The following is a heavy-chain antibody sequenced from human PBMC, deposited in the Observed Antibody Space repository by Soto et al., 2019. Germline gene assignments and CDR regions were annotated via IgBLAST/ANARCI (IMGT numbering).Heavy chain of an antibody. Sequence: GESLKISCAASGFSFSISPMHWVRQAPGKGPEWVALISYDGTNKFYADSVKGRFTISRDNSKSTLYLQVDSLRPEDGAVYYCARDPKTSGGQHWAFNYFDSWGQGTLVTVSS. D-gene: IGHD7-27*01. V-gene: IGHV3-30-3*01. CDR1: GFSFSISP. CDR2: ISYDGTNK. J-gene: IGHJ4*02. CDR3: ARDPKTSGGQHWAFNYFDS.